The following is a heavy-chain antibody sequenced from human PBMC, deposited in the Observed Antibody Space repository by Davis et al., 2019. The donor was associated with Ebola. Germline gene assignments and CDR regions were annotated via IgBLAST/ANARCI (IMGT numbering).Heavy chain of an antibody. V-gene: IGHV5-51*01. CDR2: IYPGDSDT. CDR1: GYSFTSYW. CDR3: ARRENYCSSTSCYSGWFDP. J-gene: IGHJ5*02. D-gene: IGHD2-2*02. Sequence: GESLKISCQGSGYSFTSYWIGWVRQLPGKGLEWMGIIYPGDSDTRYSPSFQGQVTISADKSISTAYLQWSSLKASDTAMYYCARRENYCSSTSCYSGWFDPWGQGTLVTVSS.